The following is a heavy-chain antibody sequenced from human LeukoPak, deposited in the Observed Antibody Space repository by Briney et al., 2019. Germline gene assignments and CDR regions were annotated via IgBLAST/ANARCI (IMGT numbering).Heavy chain of an antibody. CDR3: AKFQNYDMDV. Sequence: PGGSLRLSCAASGFFFSDSAMAWVRQAPGKGLEWVAKINRDGSEKYYVDSVKGRFTISRDNAKNSLYLQMDGLRAEDTAVYYCAKFQNYDMDVWGQGTTVTVSS. D-gene: IGHD2-21*01. J-gene: IGHJ6*02. V-gene: IGHV3-7*01. CDR1: GFFFSDSA. CDR2: INRDGSEK.